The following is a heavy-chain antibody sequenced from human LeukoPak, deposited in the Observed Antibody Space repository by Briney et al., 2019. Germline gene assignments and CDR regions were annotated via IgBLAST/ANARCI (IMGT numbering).Heavy chain of an antibody. Sequence: ASVTVSCKASGYTFTSYYMHWVRQAPGQGLEWMGIINPSGGSTSYAQKFQGRVTMTRDTSTSTVYMELSSLRSEDTAVYYRARGGVRIAAAGTPSDYWGQGTLVTVSS. J-gene: IGHJ4*02. CDR3: ARGGVRIAAAGTPSDY. CDR2: INPSGGST. CDR1: GYTFTSYY. V-gene: IGHV1-46*01. D-gene: IGHD6-13*01.